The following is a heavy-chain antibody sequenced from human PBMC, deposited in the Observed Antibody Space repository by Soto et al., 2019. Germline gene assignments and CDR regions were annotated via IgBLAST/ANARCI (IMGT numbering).Heavy chain of an antibody. CDR3: ATHSTFLLLYYYSYCMDF. Sequence: SETLSLPCAVYGGSFSGYYWSWIRQPPGKGLEWIGEINHSGSTNYNPSLKSRVTISVDTSKNQFSLKLSSVTAADTAVYYCATHSTFLLLYYYSYCMDFWCPGIMVTLSS. J-gene: IGHJ6*02. V-gene: IGHV4-34*01. CDR1: GGSFSGYY. CDR2: INHSGST. D-gene: IGHD2-15*01.